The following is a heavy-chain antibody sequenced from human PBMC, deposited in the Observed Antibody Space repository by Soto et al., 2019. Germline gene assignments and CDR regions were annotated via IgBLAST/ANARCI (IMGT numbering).Heavy chain of an antibody. CDR3: ARARIGVAATVHSGMDV. J-gene: IGHJ6*02. CDR1: GYTFTSYG. V-gene: IGHV1-18*01. Sequence: QVQLVQAGAEVKKPGASVKVSCKASGYTFTSYGISWVRQAPGQGLEWMGWISAYNGNTNYAQKLQGRVTMTTDTSPSTAYMELRSLRSDDTAVYYCARARIGVAATVHSGMDVWGQGTTVTVSS. CDR2: ISAYNGNT. D-gene: IGHD6-13*01.